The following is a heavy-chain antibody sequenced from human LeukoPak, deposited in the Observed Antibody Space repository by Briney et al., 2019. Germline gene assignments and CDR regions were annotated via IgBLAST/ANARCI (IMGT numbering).Heavy chain of an antibody. J-gene: IGHJ4*02. Sequence: PGGSLRLSCASSGFTFSSYSMNWVRQAPGKGLEWVSYISSSGTTISYADSVKGRFTISRDSTRNSLYLQMNSLRVEDTAIYNRARDLKGYSSSGGVDFWGQGTLVAVSS. V-gene: IGHV3-48*01. CDR3: ARDLKGYSSSGGVDF. CDR2: ISSSGTTI. CDR1: GFTFSSYS. D-gene: IGHD6-13*01.